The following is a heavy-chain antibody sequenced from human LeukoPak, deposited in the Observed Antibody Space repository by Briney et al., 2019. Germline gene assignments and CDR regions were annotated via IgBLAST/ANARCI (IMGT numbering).Heavy chain of an antibody. J-gene: IGHJ3*02. D-gene: IGHD1-14*01. V-gene: IGHV3-13*01. CDR3: TRVNRHAFDI. CDR1: GFTLTNYD. Sequence: GASLRLSCAASGFTLTNYDMHWVRPATGEGLEWASAIDSAGATYYPGSVKGRFTISREEAKNSLYLQMDSLRAGDTAVYYCTRVNRHAFDIWGQGTMVTVSS. CDR2: IDSAGAT.